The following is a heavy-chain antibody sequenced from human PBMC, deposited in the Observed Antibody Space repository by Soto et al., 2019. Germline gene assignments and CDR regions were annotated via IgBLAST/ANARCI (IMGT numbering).Heavy chain of an antibody. CDR1: GYTFTSYG. CDR3: ARGRTIFGVVRGEFDD. J-gene: IGHJ5*02. V-gene: IGHV1-18*01. Sequence: GASVKVSCKASGYTFTSYGISWVRQAPGQGLEWMGWISAYNGNTNYAQKLQGRVTMTTDTSTSTAYMELRSLRSDDTAVYYCARGRTIFGVVRGEFDDWGQGTLVTVSS. CDR2: ISAYNGNT. D-gene: IGHD3-3*01.